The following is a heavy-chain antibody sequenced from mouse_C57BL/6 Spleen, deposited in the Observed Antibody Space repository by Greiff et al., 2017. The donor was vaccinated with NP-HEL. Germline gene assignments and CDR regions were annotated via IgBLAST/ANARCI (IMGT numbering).Heavy chain of an antibody. V-gene: IGHV6-3*01. CDR3: TAWWDVLDY. CDR1: GFTFSNYW. J-gene: IGHJ2*01. D-gene: IGHD1-1*02. CDR2: IRLKSGNYAT. Sequence: DVKLQKSGGGLVQPGGSMKLSCVASGFTFSNYWMNWVRQSPEKGLEWVAQIRLKSGNYATHYAESVKGRFTISRDDSTSSVYLQMNNLRAEDTGIDYFTAWWDVLDYWGQGTTLTVSS.